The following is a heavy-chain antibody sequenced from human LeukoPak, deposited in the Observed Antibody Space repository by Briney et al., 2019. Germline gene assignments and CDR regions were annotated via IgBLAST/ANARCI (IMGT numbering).Heavy chain of an antibody. D-gene: IGHD2-2*01. V-gene: IGHV4-59*08. CDR2: IFYSGTT. CDR1: GGSISTNS. J-gene: IGHJ4*02. Sequence: PSETLSLTCTLSGGSISTNSWSWIRQPPGKGLEWIGYIFYSGTTRYNPSLKSRVTISVDTSKNQFSLKLSSVTAADTAVYYCARAPYCSSTSCYAGGYYFDYWGQGTLVTVSS. CDR3: ARAPYCSSTSCYAGGYYFDY.